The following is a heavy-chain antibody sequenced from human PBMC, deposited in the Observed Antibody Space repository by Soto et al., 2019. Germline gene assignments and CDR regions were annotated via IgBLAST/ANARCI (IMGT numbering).Heavy chain of an antibody. D-gene: IGHD2-2*01. CDR3: ARLVVVAPVANA. CDR2: IFYTGTT. CDR1: GGSIRNNGYY. V-gene: IGHV4-39*02. J-gene: IGHJ5*02. Sequence: SETLSLTCSVSGGSIRNNGYYGGWIRQPPGKGLEWVGGIFYTGTTYYSPSLKDRVTISVDASKNSFSLNLTSVTAADTAVYFCARLVVVAPVANACGQGTLVTVSS.